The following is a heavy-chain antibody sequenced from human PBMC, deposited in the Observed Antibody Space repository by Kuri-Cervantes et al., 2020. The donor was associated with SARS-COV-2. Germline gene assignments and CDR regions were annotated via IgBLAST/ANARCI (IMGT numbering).Heavy chain of an antibody. Sequence: GSSLRLSCVARGFIFSSNQMTWVRQAPGKGLGWVSVIYSGGRTEYEDSVKGRFSISRDTSKNTLHLQMNGLRADDTAVYYCARGTSETWYGLDVWGQGTPVTVSS. CDR3: ARGTSETWYGLDV. CDR2: IYSGGRT. V-gene: IGHV3-53*01. CDR1: GFIFSSNQ. J-gene: IGHJ6*02. D-gene: IGHD1-1*01.